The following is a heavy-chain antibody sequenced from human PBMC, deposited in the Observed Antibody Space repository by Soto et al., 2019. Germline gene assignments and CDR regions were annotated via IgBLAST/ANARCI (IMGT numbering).Heavy chain of an antibody. D-gene: IGHD5-18*01. CDR2: ISATGIQT. CDR3: AKEGYSYRYYYYGMDV. V-gene: IGHV3-23*01. Sequence: PGGSLRLSCAASGFPSSTYGFSTYAMTWVRQPPEKGLEWVSVISATGIQTHYADSVKGRFTISRDNSKNTLYLQMNSLRAEDTAVYYCAKEGYSYRYYYYGMDVWGQGTTVTVSS. CDR1: GFPSSTYGFSTYA. J-gene: IGHJ6*02.